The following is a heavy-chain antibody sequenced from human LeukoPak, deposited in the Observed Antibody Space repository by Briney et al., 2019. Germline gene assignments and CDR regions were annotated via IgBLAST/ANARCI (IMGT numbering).Heavy chain of an antibody. CDR2: IYYSGST. V-gene: IGHV4-39*01. D-gene: IGHD6-25*01. CDR1: GGSISSSSHY. J-gene: IGHJ5*02. Sequence: PSATLSLTCTVSGGSISSSSHYWGWIRQPPGKGLEWIGSIYYSGSTYYNPSLKSRVTISVDTSKNQFSLKLSSVTAADTAVYYCARLPPPIAAPKWFDPWGQGTLVTVSS. CDR3: ARLPPPIAAPKWFDP.